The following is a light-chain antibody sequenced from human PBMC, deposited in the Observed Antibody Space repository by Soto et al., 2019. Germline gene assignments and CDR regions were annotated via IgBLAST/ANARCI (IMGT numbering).Light chain of an antibody. CDR2: YDD. V-gene: IGLV1-36*01. Sequence: QSVLTQPPSVSAAPRQRVTISCSGSSSNIGNNAVNWYQQLPGKAPKLLIYYDDLLPSGVSDRFSGSKSGTSASLAISGLQSEDEADYYCAAWDDSLNGDVFGTGTKVTVL. CDR1: SSNIGNNA. J-gene: IGLJ1*01. CDR3: AAWDDSLNGDV.